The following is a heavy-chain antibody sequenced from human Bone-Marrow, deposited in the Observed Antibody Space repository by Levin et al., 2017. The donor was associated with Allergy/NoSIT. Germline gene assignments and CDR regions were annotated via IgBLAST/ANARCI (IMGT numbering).Heavy chain of an antibody. J-gene: IGHJ3*02. Sequence: GGSLRLSCEASGFDFSNYAMSWVRQAPGRGLEWISGISHDARDTHYADSVNGHFTISRDNSKNMLYLQMNSLRADDTAFYYCAKEAFDIWGQGTMVIVSS. CDR1: GFDFSNYA. CDR3: AKEAFDI. V-gene: IGHV3-23*01. CDR2: ISHDARDT.